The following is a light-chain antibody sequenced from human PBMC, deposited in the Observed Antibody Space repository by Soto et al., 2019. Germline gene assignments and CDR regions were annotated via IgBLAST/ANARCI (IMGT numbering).Light chain of an antibody. J-gene: IGLJ3*02. CDR1: RSDIGSYNS. V-gene: IGLV2-23*02. CDR3: FSYAGSSTWV. Sequence: QSVLTQPASVSGSPGQSITISCTGTRSDIGSYNSIAWYQQHPGKAPRVMIFEVTKRPSGISNRFSGSKSGSTASLTISGLQAEDEADYFCFSYAGSSTWVFGGRTKVTVL. CDR2: EVT.